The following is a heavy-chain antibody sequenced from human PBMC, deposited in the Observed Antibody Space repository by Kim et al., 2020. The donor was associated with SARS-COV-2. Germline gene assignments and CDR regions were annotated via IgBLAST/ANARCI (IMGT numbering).Heavy chain of an antibody. CDR1: GGSNSSYY. CDR3: ATATVTTSSWYFDL. D-gene: IGHD4-17*01. J-gene: IGHJ2*01. Sequence: SETLSLTCTVSGGSNSSYYWSWIRQPPGKGLEWIAYIYYSGSTNYNPSLKSRVTISVDTSKNQFSLKLSSVTAADTAVYYCATATVTTSSWYFDLWGRGTLVTVSS. V-gene: IGHV4-59*08. CDR2: IYYSGST.